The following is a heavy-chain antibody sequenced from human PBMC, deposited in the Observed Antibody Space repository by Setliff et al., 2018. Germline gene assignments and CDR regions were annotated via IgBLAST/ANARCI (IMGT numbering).Heavy chain of an antibody. Sequence: GESLKLSCVASGFTFSSHGMTWVRLAPGKGLEWISYISTSSSTIYYADSVKGRFTISRDNAKTSLYLQMNSLRAEDTAVYYCARRYCSSTGCVMDVWGKGTTVTVSS. V-gene: IGHV3-48*04. CDR1: GFTFSSHG. J-gene: IGHJ6*03. CDR2: ISTSSSTI. D-gene: IGHD2-2*01. CDR3: ARRYCSSTGCVMDV.